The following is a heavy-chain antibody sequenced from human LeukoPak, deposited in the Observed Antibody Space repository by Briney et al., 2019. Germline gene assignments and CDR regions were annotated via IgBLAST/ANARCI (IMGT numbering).Heavy chain of an antibody. Sequence: ASVKVSCKASGGTFSSYAINWVRQATGQGLEWMGWMNPNSGNTGYAQKFQGRVTMTRNTSISTAYMELSSLRSEDTAVYYCARGVSSITMIVVVTVYYYYYMDVWGKGTTVTVSS. D-gene: IGHD3-22*01. V-gene: IGHV1-8*02. J-gene: IGHJ6*03. CDR2: MNPNSGNT. CDR1: GGTFSSYA. CDR3: ARGVSSITMIVVVTVYYYYYMDV.